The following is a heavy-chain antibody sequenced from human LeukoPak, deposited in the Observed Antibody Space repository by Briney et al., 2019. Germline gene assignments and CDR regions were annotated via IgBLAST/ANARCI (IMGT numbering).Heavy chain of an antibody. CDR2: IKQDGSEK. D-gene: IGHD3-22*01. Sequence: GGSQRLSCAASGFTFSSYAMHWVRQAPGKGLEWVASIKQDGSEKYYVDSVKGRFTISRDNAKNSLYLQMNSLRAEDTAVYYCARLGYYDSSGYYYLEYWGQGILVTVSS. V-gene: IGHV3-7*01. J-gene: IGHJ4*02. CDR3: ARLGYYDSSGYYYLEY. CDR1: GFTFSSYA.